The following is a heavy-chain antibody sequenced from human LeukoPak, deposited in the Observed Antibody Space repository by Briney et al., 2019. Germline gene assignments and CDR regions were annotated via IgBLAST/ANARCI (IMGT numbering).Heavy chain of an antibody. CDR3: ATGRRYCSSTSCYMYYFDY. CDR2: IYYSGST. CDR1: GGSISSYY. D-gene: IGHD2-2*01. Sequence: PSETLSLTCTVSGGSISSYYWSWIRQPPGKGLEWIGYIYYSGSTNYNPSLKSRVTISVDTSKNQFSLKLSSVTAADTAVYYCATGRRYCSSTSCYMYYFDYWGQGTLVTVSS. J-gene: IGHJ4*02. V-gene: IGHV4-59*12.